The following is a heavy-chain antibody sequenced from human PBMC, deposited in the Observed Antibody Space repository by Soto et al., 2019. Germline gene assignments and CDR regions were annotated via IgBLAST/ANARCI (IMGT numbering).Heavy chain of an antibody. D-gene: IGHD3-22*01. CDR1: GGSISSTSYY. J-gene: IGHJ4*02. CDR3: ARGCIESSSGYYFDY. CDR2: IYYSGST. Sequence: SETLSLTCTVSGGSISSTSYYWGWIRQPPGKGLEWIGSIYYSGSTYYNPSLKSRVTISVDTSKNQFSLKLSSVTAADTAVYYCARGCIESSSGYYFDYWGQGTLVTVSS. V-gene: IGHV4-39*07.